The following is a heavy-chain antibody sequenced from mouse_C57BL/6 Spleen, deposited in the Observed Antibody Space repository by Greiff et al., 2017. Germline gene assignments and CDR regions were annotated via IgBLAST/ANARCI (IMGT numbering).Heavy chain of an antibody. CDR1: GFTFSNYW. V-gene: IGHV6-3*01. CDR2: IRLKSDNYAT. Sequence: EVKVEASGGGLVQPGGSMKLSCVASGFTFSNYWMNWVRQSPEKGLEWVAQIRLKSDNYATHYAESVKGRFTISRADSKSSVYLQMNNLRAEDTGIYYCTVGYYGSSSWFAYWGQGTLVTVAA. J-gene: IGHJ3*01. D-gene: IGHD1-1*01. CDR3: TVGYYGSSSWFAY.